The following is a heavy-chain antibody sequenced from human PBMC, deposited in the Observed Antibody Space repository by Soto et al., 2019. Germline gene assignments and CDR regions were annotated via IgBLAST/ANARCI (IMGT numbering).Heavy chain of an antibody. CDR2: IYYSGST. CDR3: ERKDVRAWGRFDP. CDR1: GASISSNSYY. V-gene: IGHV4-39*01. J-gene: IGHJ5*02. Sequence: SETLSLTCTVSGASISSNSYYWGWIRHPPGKGLEWIGTIYYSGSTYYNPSLKSRVTMSVDTSKNQFSLKASSVTAADTAVYYCERKDVRAWGRFDPWGQGNLVT. D-gene: IGHD7-27*01.